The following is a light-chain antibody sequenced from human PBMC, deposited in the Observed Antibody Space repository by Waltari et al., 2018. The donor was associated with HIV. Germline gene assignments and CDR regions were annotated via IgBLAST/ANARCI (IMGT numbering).Light chain of an antibody. J-gene: IGKJ3*01. CDR3: QQADSFPFT. CDR2: VAS. Sequence: DIQMTQSPSSVSASVGDRVTITSRATEDISRWLAWYQQKPGKAPKLLIYVASRLQSGVPSRFSGSGFGTEFTLTISNLQPEDFASYYCQQADSFPFTFGPGTTVDMK. CDR1: EDISRW. V-gene: IGKV1-12*01.